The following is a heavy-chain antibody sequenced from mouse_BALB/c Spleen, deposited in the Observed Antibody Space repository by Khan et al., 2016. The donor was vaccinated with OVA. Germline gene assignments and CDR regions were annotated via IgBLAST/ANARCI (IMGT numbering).Heavy chain of an antibody. J-gene: IGHJ2*01. V-gene: IGHV5-12-2*01. CDR1: GFTFGTYT. CDR3: ATSRYYNGSINLFDY. CDR2: ISGGGGT. D-gene: IGHD1-1*01. Sequence: EVQLVESGGGLVQPGGSLKLSCAASGFTFGTYTMSWVRQTPEKRLEWVAYISGGGGTYYLDTVKGRFTITRDNATNNLYLQMSSLKSEDTTTSYSATSRYYNGSINLFDYWGQGTTLTVSS.